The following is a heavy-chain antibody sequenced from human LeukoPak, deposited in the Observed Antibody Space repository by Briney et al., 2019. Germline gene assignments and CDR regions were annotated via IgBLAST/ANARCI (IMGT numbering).Heavy chain of an antibody. V-gene: IGHV4-59*11. CDR3: ARVPLEPYGGWFDP. J-gene: IGHJ5*02. CDR1: GGSISSHY. CDR2: IYYSGST. D-gene: IGHD1-1*01. Sequence: SETLSLTCTVSGGSISSHYWSWIRQPPGKGLEWIGYIYYSGSTNYNPSLKSRVTISVDTSKNQFSLKLSSVTAADTAVYYRARVPLEPYGGWFDPWGQGTLVTVSS.